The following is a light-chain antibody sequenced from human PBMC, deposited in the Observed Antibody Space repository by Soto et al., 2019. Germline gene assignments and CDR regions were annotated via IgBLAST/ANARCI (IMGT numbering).Light chain of an antibody. CDR3: QSYDSSLSGSVV. CDR2: ANS. Sequence: QSVLTQPPSVSGAPGQRVTISCTGSSSNIGAGYDVHWYQQLPGTAPKVLIYANSHRPSGVPDRFSGSQSGTSASLAITGLQAEDEADYCCQSYDSSLSGSVVFGGGTKVTVL. V-gene: IGLV1-40*01. CDR1: SSNIGAGYD. J-gene: IGLJ2*01.